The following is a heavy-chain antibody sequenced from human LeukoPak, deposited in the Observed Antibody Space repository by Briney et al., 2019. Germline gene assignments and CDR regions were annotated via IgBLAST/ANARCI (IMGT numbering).Heavy chain of an antibody. CDR1: GGSFSGYY. CDR3: AREVPLGGGTYYYMDV. CDR2: INHSGST. J-gene: IGHJ6*03. D-gene: IGHD3-16*01. V-gene: IGHV4-34*01. Sequence: SETLSLTCAVYGGSFSGYYWSWIRQPPGKGLEWIGEINHSGSTNYNPSLKSRVTISVDTSKNQFSLKLSSVAAADTAVYYCAREVPLGGGTYYYMDVWGKGTTVTVSS.